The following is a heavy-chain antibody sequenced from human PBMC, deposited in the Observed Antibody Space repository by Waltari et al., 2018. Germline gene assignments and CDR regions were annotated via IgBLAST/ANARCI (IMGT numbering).Heavy chain of an antibody. CDR1: GGSISSDY. V-gene: IGHV4-59*01. J-gene: IGHJ4*02. CDR2: IYYNGDT. CDR3: ARGISGELFDY. D-gene: IGHD1-26*01. Sequence: QVQLQESGSGLVKPSETLSLTCTVSGGSISSDYWSWIRQPPGKGLEWIGYIYYNGDTIYNSSLMSRVSISVDTSKSQFSLKLSSVTAADTAVYYCARGISGELFDYWGQGTLVTVSS.